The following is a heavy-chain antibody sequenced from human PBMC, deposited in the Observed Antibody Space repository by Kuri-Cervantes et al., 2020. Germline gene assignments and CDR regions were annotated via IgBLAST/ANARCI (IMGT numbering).Heavy chain of an antibody. Sequence: GSLRLSCAVYGGSFSGYYWRWIRQPPGKGLEWIGEINHSGSTNYNPSLKSRVTISVDTSKNQFSLKLSSVTAADTAVYYCARARGRRRGYSYGSDYWGQGTLVTVSS. V-gene: IGHV4-34*01. CDR3: ARARGRRRGYSYGSDY. J-gene: IGHJ4*02. D-gene: IGHD5-18*01. CDR2: INHSGST. CDR1: GGSFSGYY.